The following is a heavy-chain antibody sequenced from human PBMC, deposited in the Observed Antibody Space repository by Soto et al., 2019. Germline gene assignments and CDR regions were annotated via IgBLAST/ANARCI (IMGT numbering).Heavy chain of an antibody. V-gene: IGHV4-39*01. D-gene: IGHD2-21*01. CDR2: VYYSGGA. Sequence: PPGKGLEFIGTVYYSGGAHYNSSLKSRVTISVDTANNQVSLRMRSLTAADTAVYYCGRVVEGATRHTDLDSWGQGTLVTVSS. CDR3: GRVVEGATRHTDLDS. J-gene: IGHJ5*01.